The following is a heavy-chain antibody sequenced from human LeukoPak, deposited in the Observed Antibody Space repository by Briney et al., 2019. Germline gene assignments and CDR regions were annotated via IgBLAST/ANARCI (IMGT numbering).Heavy chain of an antibody. CDR2: VHYCGRT. CDR1: GCSLSSRSYS. V-gene: IGHV4-39*01. Sequence: SETLSLTCTVSGCSLSSRSYSWAWVRQPPGRGLECIGSVHYCGRTYYNSSLKRRVIPSIDTPQNQFFLKLRYVTAAGQAVYYCARQDQSYDFWGGLVELGAFDIWGQGTMVTVSS. CDR3: ARQDQSYDFWGGLVELGAFDI. D-gene: IGHD3-3*01. J-gene: IGHJ3*02.